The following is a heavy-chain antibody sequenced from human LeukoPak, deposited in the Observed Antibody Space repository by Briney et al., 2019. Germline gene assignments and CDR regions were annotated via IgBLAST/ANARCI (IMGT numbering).Heavy chain of an antibody. D-gene: IGHD3-10*01. CDR1: GFTFSSYW. CDR2: INSDGSST. Sequence: GGSLRLSCAASGFTFSSYWMHWVRQAPGKGLVWVSRINSDGSSTSYADSVKGRFTISRDNAKNSLFLQMNSLRAEDTAVYYCARDFAREFTIDYWGQGTLVTVSS. J-gene: IGHJ4*02. V-gene: IGHV3-74*01. CDR3: ARDFAREFTIDY.